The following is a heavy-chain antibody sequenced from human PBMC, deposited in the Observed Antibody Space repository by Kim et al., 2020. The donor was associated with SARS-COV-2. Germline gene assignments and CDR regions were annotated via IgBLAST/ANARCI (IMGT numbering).Heavy chain of an antibody. D-gene: IGHD6-19*01. CDR3: AKGGGWDYYYYGMDV. J-gene: IGHJ6*02. V-gene: IGHV3-23*01. Sequence: DSVKVRFTISRDNSKNTLYLRMNSLRAEDTAVYSCAKGGGWDYYYYGMDVLGQGTTVTVSS.